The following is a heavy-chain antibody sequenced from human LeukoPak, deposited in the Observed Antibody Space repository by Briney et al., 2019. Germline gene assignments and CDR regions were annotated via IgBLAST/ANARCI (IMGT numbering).Heavy chain of an antibody. CDR2: ISYDGSNK. J-gene: IGHJ3*02. CDR3: AKDYYGSGSSKSAFDI. V-gene: IGHV3-30*18. Sequence: PGGSLRLSCVASGFTFSSYGMHWVRQAPGKGLEWVAVISYDGSNKYYADSVKGRFTISRDNSKNTLYLQMNSLRAEDTAVYYYAKDYYGSGSSKSAFDIWGQGTMVTVSS. D-gene: IGHD3-10*01. CDR1: GFTFSSYG.